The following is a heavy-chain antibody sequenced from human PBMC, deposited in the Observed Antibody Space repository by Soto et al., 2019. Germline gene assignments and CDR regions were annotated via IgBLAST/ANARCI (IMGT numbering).Heavy chain of an antibody. Sequence: SETLSLTCAVYGGSFSGYYWSWIRQPPGKGLEWIGEINHSGSTNYNPSLKSRVTISVDTSKNQFSLKLSSVTAADTAVYYCARCLRYFDWLSPARGFDPWGQGTLVTVSS. CDR3: ARCLRYFDWLSPARGFDP. CDR2: INHSGST. V-gene: IGHV4-34*01. CDR1: GGSFSGYY. D-gene: IGHD3-9*01. J-gene: IGHJ5*02.